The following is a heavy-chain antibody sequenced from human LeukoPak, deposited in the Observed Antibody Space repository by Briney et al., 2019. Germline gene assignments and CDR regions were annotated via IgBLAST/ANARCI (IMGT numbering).Heavy chain of an antibody. J-gene: IGHJ4*02. Sequence: ASVKVSCKVSGYTLTELSMHWVRQAPGKGLEWMGGFDPEDGETIYAQKFQGRVTMTEDTSTDTAYMELSSLRSEDTAVYYCATPIYYYGSGSYVIHFDYWGQGTLVTVSS. V-gene: IGHV1-24*01. CDR3: ATPIYYYGSGSYVIHFDY. CDR2: FDPEDGET. CDR1: GYTLTELS. D-gene: IGHD3-10*01.